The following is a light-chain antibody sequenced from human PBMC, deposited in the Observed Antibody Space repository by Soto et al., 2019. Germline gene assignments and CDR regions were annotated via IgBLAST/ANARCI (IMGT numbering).Light chain of an antibody. CDR1: QSVSNN. J-gene: IGKJ5*01. CDR3: QQYNDWPPIP. CDR2: YAS. V-gene: IGKV3-15*01. Sequence: EIMMTQSPVTLSVSPGERATLSCRASQSVSNNLAWYQQKPGQAPRLLIYYASTRATGIPARFSGSGSGTEFTLTIGSLQSEDFALYHCQQYNDWPPIPFGGGTGLEIK.